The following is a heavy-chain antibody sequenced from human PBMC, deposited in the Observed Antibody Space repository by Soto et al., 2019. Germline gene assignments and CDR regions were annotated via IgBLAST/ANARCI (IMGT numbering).Heavy chain of an antibody. CDR3: ERVWGGAFDF. J-gene: IGHJ3*01. D-gene: IGHD3-10*01. V-gene: IGHV4-59*01. CDR2: IYYSGST. Sequence: ETLSLTCTVCGSSISSYYWCWIRQPPGKGLEWIGYIYYSGSTKYNPSLKSRVTISVDTSKNRFSLRLSSVTAADTAVYYCERVWGGAFDFWGQGTMVTVSS. CDR1: GSSISSYY.